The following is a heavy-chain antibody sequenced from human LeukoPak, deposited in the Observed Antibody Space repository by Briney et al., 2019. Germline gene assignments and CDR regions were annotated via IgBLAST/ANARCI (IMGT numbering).Heavy chain of an antibody. J-gene: IGHJ4*02. V-gene: IGHV1-46*01. Sequence: ASVKVSCKASGYTFTGYYMHWVRQAPGQGLEWMGIINPSGGSTSYAQKFQGRVTMTRDMSTSTVYMELSSLRSEDTAVYYCARAAPQERWLQFGGQGTLVSVSS. CDR1: GYTFTGYY. D-gene: IGHD5-24*01. CDR2: INPSGGST. CDR3: ARAAPQERWLQF.